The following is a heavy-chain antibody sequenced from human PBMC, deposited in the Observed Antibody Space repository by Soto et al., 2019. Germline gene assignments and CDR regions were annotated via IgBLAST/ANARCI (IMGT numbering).Heavy chain of an antibody. CDR3: ARDKYSSPYYYGMDV. J-gene: IGHJ6*02. Sequence: PGGSLRLSCAASGFTFSSYGMHWVRQAPGKGLEWVAVIWYDGSNKYYADSVKGRFTISRDNSKNTLYLQMNSLRAEDTAVYYCARDKYSSPYYYGMDVWGQGTTVTVSS. CDR1: GFTFSSYG. D-gene: IGHD6-6*01. CDR2: IWYDGSNK. V-gene: IGHV3-33*01.